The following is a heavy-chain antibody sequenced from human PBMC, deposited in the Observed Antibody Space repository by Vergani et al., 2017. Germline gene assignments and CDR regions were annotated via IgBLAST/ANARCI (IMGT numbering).Heavy chain of an antibody. J-gene: IGHJ2*01. D-gene: IGHD3-10*01. CDR2: ICHTEDT. CDR1: GDSISSNNC. Sequence: QVQLQESGPGLVKPPGTLSLTCAVSGDSISSNNCWTWVRQPPGKGLEWIGEICHTEDTKYSPSLKSRVSVSLDTSKNRFSLNLTSVTATDTAVYYCARGRGDNWYFDLWGRGTLVTVSS. CDR3: ARGRGDNWYFDL. V-gene: IGHV4-4*03.